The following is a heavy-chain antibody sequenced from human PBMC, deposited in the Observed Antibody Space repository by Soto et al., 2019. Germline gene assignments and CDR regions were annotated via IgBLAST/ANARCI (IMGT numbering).Heavy chain of an antibody. Sequence: SETLSLTCPVSGCSISSYYWSWIRQPAGKGLEWIGRIYTSGSTNYNPSLKSRVTMSVDTSKSQFSLKLSSVTAADTAVYYCARISYWVSSYYFDYWGQGTLVTVSS. V-gene: IGHV4-4*07. D-gene: IGHD6-6*01. CDR1: GCSISSYY. CDR2: IYTSGST. CDR3: ARISYWVSSYYFDY. J-gene: IGHJ4*02.